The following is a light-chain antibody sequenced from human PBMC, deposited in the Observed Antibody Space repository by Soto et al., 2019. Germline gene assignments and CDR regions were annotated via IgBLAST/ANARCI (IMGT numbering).Light chain of an antibody. J-gene: IGLJ2*01. Sequence: QSVLTQPPSVSGAPGQRVTISFTGSSSNIGAGYDVHWYQQLPGRAPKLLIYGNTNRPSGVPDRFSGSKSGTSASLAITGLQAEDEADYYCLSFDRSLSVVFGGGTKVTVL. CDR2: GNT. V-gene: IGLV1-40*01. CDR3: LSFDRSLSVV. CDR1: SSNIGAGYD.